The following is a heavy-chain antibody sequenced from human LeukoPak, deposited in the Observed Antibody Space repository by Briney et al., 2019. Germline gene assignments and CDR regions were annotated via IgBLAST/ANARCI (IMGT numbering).Heavy chain of an antibody. Sequence: GGSLRLSCAASGFTFSSFWMHWVRQAPGKGLEWVSVIYSGGRTYYADSVRGRFTISRDNSKNTMYLQMDSLRAEDTAVYYCARENVHDHTDFDYWGQGTLVTVSS. J-gene: IGHJ4*02. D-gene: IGHD5/OR15-5a*01. V-gene: IGHV3-66*01. CDR1: GFTFSSFW. CDR2: IYSGGRT. CDR3: ARENVHDHTDFDY.